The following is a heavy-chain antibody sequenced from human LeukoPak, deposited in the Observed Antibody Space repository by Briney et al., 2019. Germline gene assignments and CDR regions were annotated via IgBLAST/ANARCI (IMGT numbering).Heavy chain of an antibody. CDR1: GFTFSRYA. V-gene: IGHV3-23*01. J-gene: IGHJ4*02. Sequence: QAGGSLRLSCAASGFTFSRYAMSWVRQAPGKGLEWVSAISGSGGSTYYADSVKGRFTISRDNSKNTLYLQMNSLRAEDTAVYYCAKDSSSWYYFDYWGQGTLVTVSS. D-gene: IGHD6-13*01. CDR3: AKDSSSWYYFDY. CDR2: ISGSGGST.